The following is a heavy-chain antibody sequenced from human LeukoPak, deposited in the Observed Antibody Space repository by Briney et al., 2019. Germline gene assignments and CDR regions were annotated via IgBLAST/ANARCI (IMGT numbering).Heavy chain of an antibody. V-gene: IGHV3-53*01. Sequence: PGGSLRLSWAASGGTVSSNYMSLVRQAPGKGLEWVSVIDSGGSTYYADSVKGRFTTSRDNSKNILFLQVNSLRAEDTAVYYCARDESMVRGVIIYWGQGPLVTVSS. CDR1: GGTVSSNY. CDR3: ARDESMVRGVIIY. J-gene: IGHJ4*02. D-gene: IGHD3-10*01. CDR2: IDSGGST.